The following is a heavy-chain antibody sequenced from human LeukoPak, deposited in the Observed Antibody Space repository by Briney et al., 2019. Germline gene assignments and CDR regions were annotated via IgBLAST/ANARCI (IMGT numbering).Heavy chain of an antibody. CDR3: ARDRASGSPAGFDY. J-gene: IGHJ4*02. CDR1: GFTFSSFA. V-gene: IGHV3-30*04. Sequence: GGSLRLSFAASGFTFSSFAIHWVRQAPGKGPEWVAVISYDGSNKYYADFVKGRFTISRDNSKNTLYLQMNSLRAEDTAVFYCARDRASGSPAGFDYWGQGTLVTVSS. CDR2: ISYDGSNK. D-gene: IGHD3-10*01.